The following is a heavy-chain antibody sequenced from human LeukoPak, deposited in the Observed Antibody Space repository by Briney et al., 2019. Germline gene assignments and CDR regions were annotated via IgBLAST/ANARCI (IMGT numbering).Heavy chain of an antibody. Sequence: GGSLRLSCAASGFTFDDYAMHWVRQAPGKGLEWVSGISWNSGSIGYADSVKGRFTISRDNAKNSLYLQMNSLRDEDTAVYYCARERRYCSGGSCPHFDYWGQGTLVTVSS. CDR1: GFTFDDYA. D-gene: IGHD2-15*01. CDR3: ARERRYCSGGSCPHFDY. V-gene: IGHV3-9*01. CDR2: ISWNSGSI. J-gene: IGHJ4*02.